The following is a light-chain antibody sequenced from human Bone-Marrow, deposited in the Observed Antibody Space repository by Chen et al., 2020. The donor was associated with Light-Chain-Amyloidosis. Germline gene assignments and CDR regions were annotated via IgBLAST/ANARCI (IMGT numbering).Light chain of an antibody. CDR3: QSYQGSSQGV. J-gene: IGLJ3*02. CDR2: EDD. V-gene: IGLV6-57*01. Sequence: NFMLPQPHSVSEAPGKPVIISCTCSSGSIATNYVQWYQQRPGSSPPTVIYEDDQRPSGVPDRFSGSIDRSSNSASLTISGMKTEDEADYYCQSYQGSSQGVFGGGTKLTVL. CDR1: SGSIATNY.